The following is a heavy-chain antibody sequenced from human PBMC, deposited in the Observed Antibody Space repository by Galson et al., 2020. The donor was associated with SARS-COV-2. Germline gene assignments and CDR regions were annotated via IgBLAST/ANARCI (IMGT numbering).Heavy chain of an antibody. CDR3: ARTVTATLDYFDY. V-gene: IGHV4-31*03. D-gene: IGHD2-15*01. Sequence: SEPLSLTSTVSGGSITSGGYYCTWIRQHPGKGLERIGYIYYSGSTYYNPSLMSRSTLSVDTSKNQFSLKLSSVTAADTAVYYCARTVTATLDYFDYWGQGTLVTVSS. J-gene: IGHJ4*02. CDR1: GGSITSGGYY. CDR2: IYYSGST.